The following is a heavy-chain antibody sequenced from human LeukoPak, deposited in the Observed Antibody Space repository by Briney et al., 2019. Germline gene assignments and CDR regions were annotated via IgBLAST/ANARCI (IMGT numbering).Heavy chain of an antibody. CDR2: ISSGSGTI. J-gene: IGHJ4*02. Sequence: GGALRLSCEVSGFTFSRHSMNWVPQAPGRGLEWVSYISSGSGTIYYADSVKGRFTIARDDAKNSLYLQMSSLRDEDTAVYYCAREAIKDYWGQGTLVTVSS. V-gene: IGHV3-48*02. CDR1: GFTFSRHS. CDR3: AREAIKDY.